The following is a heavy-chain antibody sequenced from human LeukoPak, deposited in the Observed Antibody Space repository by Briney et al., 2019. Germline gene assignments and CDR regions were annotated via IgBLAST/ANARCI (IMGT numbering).Heavy chain of an antibody. D-gene: IGHD3-10*01. J-gene: IGHJ3*02. V-gene: IGHV3-9*01. Sequence: TGGSLRLSCAASGFTFSNAWMSWVRQAPGKGLEWVSGISWNSGSIGYADSVKGRFTISRDNAKNSLYLQMNSLRAEDTALYYCAKGVRITMVRGAFDIWGQGTMVTVSS. CDR3: AKGVRITMVRGAFDI. CDR1: GFTFSNAW. CDR2: ISWNSGSI.